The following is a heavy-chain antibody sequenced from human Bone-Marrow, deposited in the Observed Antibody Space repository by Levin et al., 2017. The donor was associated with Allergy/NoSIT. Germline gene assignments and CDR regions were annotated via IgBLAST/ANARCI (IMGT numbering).Heavy chain of an antibody. V-gene: IGHV3-15*01. CDR2: IKSRNDGGTT. CDR1: GFNFTNAW. Sequence: GESLKISCAASGFNFTNAWMSWVRQAPGKGLEWVGRIKSRNDGGTTDYAAPVKGRFIISKDVSKNTLYLQMNSLKTQDTAVYYCSTEGGHCSGGSCYVLPFYYGMDVWRQGTTVTVSS. CDR3: STEGGHCSGGSCYVLPFYYGMDV. J-gene: IGHJ6*02. D-gene: IGHD2-15*01.